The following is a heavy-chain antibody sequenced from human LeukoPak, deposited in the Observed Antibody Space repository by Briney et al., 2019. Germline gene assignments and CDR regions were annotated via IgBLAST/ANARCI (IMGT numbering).Heavy chain of an antibody. V-gene: IGHV3-21*01. Sequence: GGSLRLSCAASGFTFSSYSMNWVRQALGKGLEWVSSISSSSSYIYYADSVKGRFTISRDNAKNSLYLQMNSLRAEDTAVYYCARDSPAYDILTGYTFDYWGQGTLVTVSS. J-gene: IGHJ4*02. D-gene: IGHD3-9*01. CDR2: ISSSSSYI. CDR1: GFTFSSYS. CDR3: ARDSPAYDILTGYTFDY.